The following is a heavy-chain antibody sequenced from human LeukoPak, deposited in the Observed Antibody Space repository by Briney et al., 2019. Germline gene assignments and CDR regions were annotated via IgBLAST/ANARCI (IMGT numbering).Heavy chain of an antibody. J-gene: IGHJ4*02. D-gene: IGHD6-19*01. Sequence: SETLSLTCAVYGGSFSGYYWSWIRQPPGKGLEWIGEINHSGSTYYNPSLKSRVTISVDTSKNQFSLKLSSVTAADTAVYYCARHEAIAVAGTGYFDYWGQGTLVTVSS. V-gene: IGHV4-34*01. CDR2: INHSGST. CDR1: GGSFSGYY. CDR3: ARHEAIAVAGTGYFDY.